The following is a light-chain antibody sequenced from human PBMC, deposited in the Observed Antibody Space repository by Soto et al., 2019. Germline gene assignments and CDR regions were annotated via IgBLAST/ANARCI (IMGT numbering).Light chain of an antibody. CDR2: DAS. CDR3: HQYNTWPLT. J-gene: IGKJ4*01. V-gene: IGKV1-5*01. CDR1: QTISTW. Sequence: GDRVTITCRASQTISTWMAWYQQKPGKAPKLLVYDASTLQSGVASRFSGSGSGTEFTLAISSLQSEDFAIYYCHQYNTWPLTFGGGTKVEIK.